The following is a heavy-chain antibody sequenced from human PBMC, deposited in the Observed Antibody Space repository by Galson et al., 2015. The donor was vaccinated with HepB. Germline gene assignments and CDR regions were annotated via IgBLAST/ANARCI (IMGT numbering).Heavy chain of an antibody. J-gene: IGHJ6*02. V-gene: IGHV5-51*03. CDR1: GYSFTTYW. CDR2: IYPGDSDT. D-gene: IGHD3-10*01. Sequence: QSGAEVKNPGESLKLSCKASGYSFTTYWIAWVRQTPGKGLEWMGTIYPGDSDTRYSPSFRGQATISANKATNPAVLQWSSLKASDTAMYYCVRRDTMIRGGHGMDVWGQGTTVIVSS. CDR3: VRRDTMIRGGHGMDV.